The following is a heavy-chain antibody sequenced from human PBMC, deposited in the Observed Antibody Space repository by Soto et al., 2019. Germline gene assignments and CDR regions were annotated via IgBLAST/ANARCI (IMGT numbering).Heavy chain of an antibody. CDR2: IYTDGNT. Sequence: EVQLVESGGGLVQPGGSLRLSCAASGFTVSSSYMGWVRQAPGKGLEWVSSIYTDGNTYYADSVRGRFTISTDSSKDTLYLQMNSLRVDDTAMHYCARHVGFYWYFDLWGRGTLVTVSS. D-gene: IGHD1-26*01. V-gene: IGHV3-66*04. CDR1: GFTVSSSY. CDR3: ARHVGFYWYFDL. J-gene: IGHJ2*01.